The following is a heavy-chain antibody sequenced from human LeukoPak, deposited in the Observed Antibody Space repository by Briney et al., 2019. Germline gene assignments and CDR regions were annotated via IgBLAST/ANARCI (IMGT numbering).Heavy chain of an antibody. V-gene: IGHV4-34*01. Sequence: PSETLSLTCAVYGGSFSGYYWSWIRQPPGKGLEWIGEINHSGSTNYNPSLKSRVTISVDTSKNQFSLKLSSVTAADTAVYYCARGIMTDQTANFDYWGQGTLVTVSS. CDR1: GGSFSGYY. CDR3: ARGIMTDQTANFDY. J-gene: IGHJ4*02. D-gene: IGHD2-2*01. CDR2: INHSGST.